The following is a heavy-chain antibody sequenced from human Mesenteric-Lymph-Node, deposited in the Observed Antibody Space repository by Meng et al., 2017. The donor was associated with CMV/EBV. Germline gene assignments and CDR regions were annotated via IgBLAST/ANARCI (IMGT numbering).Heavy chain of an antibody. V-gene: IGHV3-23*01. Sequence: GGSLRLSCAASGFTFSSYAMSWVRQAPGKGLQWVSAISGSGGSTYYADSVKGRFTLSRDNSKNTLYLQMNSLRAEDTAVYYCARGKVTGSAYYGMDVWGQGTTVTVSS. CDR3: ARGKVTGSAYYGMDV. D-gene: IGHD1-20*01. CDR2: ISGSGGST. J-gene: IGHJ6*02. CDR1: GFTFSSYA.